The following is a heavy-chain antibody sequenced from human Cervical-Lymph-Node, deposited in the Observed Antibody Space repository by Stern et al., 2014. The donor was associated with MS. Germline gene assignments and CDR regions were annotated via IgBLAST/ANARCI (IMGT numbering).Heavy chain of an antibody. V-gene: IGHV1-18*01. CDR3: AASYCSIDNCPARHDDWFDP. J-gene: IGHJ5*02. Sequence: QVQLVQSGSEVKTPGASVKVSCKASGYSFSTYGISWVRQAPGQGLEWMGWISNYNGDTQYDQKFQGRVTLTKSTSATTVHIELRSLRFDDTAMYYCAASYCSIDNCPARHDDWFDPWGQGTLVTVTS. CDR2: ISNYNGDT. D-gene: IGHD2-2*01. CDR1: GYSFSTYG.